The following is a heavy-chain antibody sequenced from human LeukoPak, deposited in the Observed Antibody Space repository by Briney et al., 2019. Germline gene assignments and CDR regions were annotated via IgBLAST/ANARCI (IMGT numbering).Heavy chain of an antibody. V-gene: IGHV3-23*01. Sequence: GGSLRLSCAASGFTFSSHGLNWVRQAPGKGLEGVSGIIPSGHTTYYPDSVRGRFTISRDNSSNTLYLQMNSLRAEDTAVYYCAKDDRWLQFCCWGQGTLVTVSA. CDR1: GFTFSSHG. CDR2: IIPSGHTT. J-gene: IGHJ4*02. CDR3: AKDDRWLQFCC. D-gene: IGHD5-24*01.